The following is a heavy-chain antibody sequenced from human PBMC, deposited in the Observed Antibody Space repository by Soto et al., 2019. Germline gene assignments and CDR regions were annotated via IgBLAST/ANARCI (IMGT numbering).Heavy chain of an antibody. CDR2: IYYSGST. D-gene: IGHD3-10*01. CDR1: GGSISSSSYY. J-gene: IGHJ5*02. Sequence: PSETLSLTCTVSGGSISSSSYYWGWIRQPPGKGLEWIGSIYYSGSTYYNPSLKSRVTISVDTSKNQFSLKLSSVTAADTAVYYCARLNYYGSGSYYNVYHWGQGTLVTVSS. V-gene: IGHV4-39*01. CDR3: ARLNYYGSGSYYNVYH.